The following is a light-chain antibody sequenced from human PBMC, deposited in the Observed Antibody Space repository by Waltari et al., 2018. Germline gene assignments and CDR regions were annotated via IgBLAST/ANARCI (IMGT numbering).Light chain of an antibody. CDR2: AAS. V-gene: IGKV1-39*01. CDR1: QSISSY. Sequence: DIQMTQSPSSLSASVGDRVTITCRASQSISSYLNWYQQKPGKAPKLLIYAASSLQSGVPSRLSGSGSGTEFTLTISRLQPEDFATYYCQQSYSTTMYTFGQRTKLGMK. J-gene: IGKJ2*01. CDR3: QQSYSTTMYT.